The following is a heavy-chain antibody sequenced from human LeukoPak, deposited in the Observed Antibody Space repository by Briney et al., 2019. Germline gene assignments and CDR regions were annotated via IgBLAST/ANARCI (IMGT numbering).Heavy chain of an antibody. CDR3: AGTPGSGGSYVFDY. Sequence: SETLSLTCTVSGGSIGTYYWSWIRQPPGKGLEWIGFIYFSGATRYHPSLKSRVTISLDTSKSQFSLKLNSVTAADTAVYYCAGTPGSGGSYVFDYWGQGALVTVSS. V-gene: IGHV4-59*08. D-gene: IGHD6-19*01. CDR2: IYFSGAT. J-gene: IGHJ4*02. CDR1: GGSIGTYY.